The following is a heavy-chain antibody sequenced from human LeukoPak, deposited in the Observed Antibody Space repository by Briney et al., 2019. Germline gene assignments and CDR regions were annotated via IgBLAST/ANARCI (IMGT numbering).Heavy chain of an antibody. D-gene: IGHD6-13*01. J-gene: IGHJ4*02. Sequence: PSETLSLTCTVSGYSISSGYYWGWIRQPPGKGLEWIGYIYYSGSTNYNPSLKSRVTISVDTSKNQFSLRLSSVTAAGTAVYYCARVTGYMTEDYFDYWGQGTLVTVSS. CDR2: IYYSGST. V-gene: IGHV4-61*01. CDR3: ARVTGYMTEDYFDY. CDR1: GYSISSGYY.